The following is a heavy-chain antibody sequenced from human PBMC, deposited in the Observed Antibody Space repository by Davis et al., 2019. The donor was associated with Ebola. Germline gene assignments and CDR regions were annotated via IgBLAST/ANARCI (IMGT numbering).Heavy chain of an antibody. CDR3: ARAPNPRYCSGGSCLRFDP. CDR2: IHDSGNT. Sequence: SETLSLTCAVYGGSFSSYYWSWIRQAPGKGLEWIAYIHDSGNTKYNPSLRSRLIISVDRSKNQFSLKLSPVTAADTAVYYCARAPNPRYCSGGSCLRFDPWGQGTLVTVSS. CDR1: GGSFSSYY. V-gene: IGHV4-59*01. D-gene: IGHD2-15*01. J-gene: IGHJ5*02.